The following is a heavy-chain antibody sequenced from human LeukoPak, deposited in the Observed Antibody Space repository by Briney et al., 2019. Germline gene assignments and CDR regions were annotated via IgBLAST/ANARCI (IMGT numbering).Heavy chain of an antibody. J-gene: IGHJ6*02. Sequence: PSETLSLTCTVSGGSISSSSYYWGWIRQPPGKGLEWIGSIYYSGSTYYNPSLKSRVTISVDTSKNQFSLKLSSVTAADTAVYYCARLLIAAVGILGMDVWGQGTTVTVSS. CDR1: GGSISSSSYY. CDR2: IYYSGST. V-gene: IGHV4-39*01. D-gene: IGHD6-13*01. CDR3: ARLLIAAVGILGMDV.